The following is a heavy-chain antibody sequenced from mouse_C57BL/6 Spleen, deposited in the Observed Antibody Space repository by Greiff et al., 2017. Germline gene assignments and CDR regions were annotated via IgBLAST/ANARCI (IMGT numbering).Heavy chain of an antibody. CDR2: IGPGSGST. Sequence: QVQLQQSGAELVKPGASVKISCTASGYTFTDDYINWVKQRPGQGLEWIGKIGPGSGSTYYNEKCKGEATRTADKYSSTAYMQLSSLTAEDAAVYFCATGDYDGRFAYWGQGTLVTVSA. CDR1: GYTFTDDY. J-gene: IGHJ3*01. CDR3: ATGDYDGRFAY. V-gene: IGHV1-77*01. D-gene: IGHD2-4*01.